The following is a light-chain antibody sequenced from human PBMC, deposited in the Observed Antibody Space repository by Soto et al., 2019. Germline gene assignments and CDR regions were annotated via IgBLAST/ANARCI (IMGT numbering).Light chain of an antibody. CDR2: AAS. J-gene: IGKJ1*01. CDR3: QQSYSTPWT. Sequence: DIQMTQSPSSLSASAGDRVTITCRASQGIRKDLGWYQQKPGKAPKRLIYAASSLQSGVPSRFSGSGSGTEFTLTISSLQPEDFASYYCQQSYSTPWTFGPGTKVDIK. CDR1: QGIRKD. V-gene: IGKV1-39*01.